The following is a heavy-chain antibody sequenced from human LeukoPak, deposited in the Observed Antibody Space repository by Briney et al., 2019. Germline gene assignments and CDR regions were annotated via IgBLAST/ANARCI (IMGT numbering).Heavy chain of an antibody. D-gene: IGHD2-2*01. V-gene: IGHV3-30-3*01. CDR3: AKGRSRTRDLFDY. J-gene: IGHJ4*02. Sequence: GRSLRLSCTASGFTFNSYAMHWVRQAPGKGLEWVAVISKDGSNKYCVDSVKGRFTISRDNSKNTVYLQMSSLRAEDTAVYYCAKGRSRTRDLFDYWGQGTLVTVSS. CDR2: ISKDGSNK. CDR1: GFTFNSYA.